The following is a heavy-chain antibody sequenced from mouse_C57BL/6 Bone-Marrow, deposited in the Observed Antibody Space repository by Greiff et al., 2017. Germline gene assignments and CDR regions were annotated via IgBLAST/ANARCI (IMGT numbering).Heavy chain of an antibody. V-gene: IGHV7-1*01. D-gene: IGHD2-1*01. J-gene: IGHJ3*01. CDR3: ARDALYGNYPFAY. CDR1: GFTFSDFY. Sequence: EVKLVESGGGLVQSGRSLRLSCATSGFTFSDFYMEWVRQAPGKGLEWIAASRYKANDYTTEYSASVKGRFIVSRDTSQSILYLQMNALRAEDTAIYYCARDALYGNYPFAYWGQGTLVTVSA. CDR2: SRYKANDYTT.